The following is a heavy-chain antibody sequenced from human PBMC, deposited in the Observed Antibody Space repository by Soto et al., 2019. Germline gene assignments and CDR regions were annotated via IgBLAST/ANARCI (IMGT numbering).Heavy chain of an antibody. V-gene: IGHV1-18*01. CDR3: ARDLGYGDYVDWFDP. CDR2: ISAYNGNT. J-gene: IGHJ5*02. Sequence: ASVKVSCKASGYTFTSYGISWVRQAPGQGLEWMGWISAYNGNTNYAQKLQGRVTMTTDTSTSTAYMELRSLGSDDTAVYYCARDLGYGDYVDWFDPWGQGTLVTAPQ. CDR1: GYTFTSYG. D-gene: IGHD4-17*01.